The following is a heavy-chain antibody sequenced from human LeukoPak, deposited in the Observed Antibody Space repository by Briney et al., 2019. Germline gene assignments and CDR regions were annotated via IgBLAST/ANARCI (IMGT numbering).Heavy chain of an antibody. CDR2: INHSGST. V-gene: IGHV4-34*01. J-gene: IGHJ4*02. Sequence: SETLSLTCAVYGGSFSGYYWSWIRQPPGKGLEWIGEINHSGSTNYNPSLKSRVTISVDTSKNQFSLKLSSVTAADTAVYYCARGATHYYFDSWGQGTLVTVSS. CDR3: ARGATHYYFDS. CDR1: GGSFSGYY.